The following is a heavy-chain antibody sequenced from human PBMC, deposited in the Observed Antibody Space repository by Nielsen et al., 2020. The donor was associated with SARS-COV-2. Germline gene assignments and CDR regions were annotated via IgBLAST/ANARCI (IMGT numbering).Heavy chain of an antibody. CDR1: GYTLTELS. D-gene: IGHD2-21*02. CDR2: FDPEDGET. V-gene: IGHV1-24*01. Sequence: ASVKVSCKVSGYTLTELSMHWVRQAPGKGLEWMGGFDPEDGETIYAQKFQGRVIMTEDTSTDTAYMELSSLRSEDTAVYYCATSFAYCGGDCLYYFDYWGQGTLVTVSS. CDR3: ATSFAYCGGDCLYYFDY. J-gene: IGHJ4*02.